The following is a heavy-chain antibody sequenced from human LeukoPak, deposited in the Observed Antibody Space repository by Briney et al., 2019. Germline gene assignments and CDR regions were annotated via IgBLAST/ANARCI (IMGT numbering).Heavy chain of an antibody. CDR2: IIPIFGTA. D-gene: IGHD4-17*01. CDR1: GGTCSSYA. V-gene: IGHV1-69*06. CDR3: ARDLDYGDPS. J-gene: IGHJ5*02. Sequence: SSVKVSCKASGGTCSSYAISWVRQAPGQGLEWMGGIIPIFGTANYAQKFQGRVTITADKSTSTAYMELSSLRSEDTAVYYCARDLDYGDPSWGQGTLVTVSS.